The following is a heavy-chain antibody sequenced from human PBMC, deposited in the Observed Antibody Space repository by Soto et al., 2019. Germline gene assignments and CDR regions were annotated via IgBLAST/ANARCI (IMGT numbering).Heavy chain of an antibody. CDR2: IHHIGTT. V-gene: IGHV4-4*02. CDR3: ARTEAGAFHI. Sequence: QVQLQESGPGLVKPSGILSLTCAVSGGSLTTFNWWSWVRQPPGKGLEWIGEIHHIGTTNYNPSLDSRVTISLDKSRNHFSLTLISVTAADSAVYYCARTEAGAFHIWGQGKMITVSS. D-gene: IGHD3-10*01. CDR1: GGSLTTFNW. J-gene: IGHJ3*02.